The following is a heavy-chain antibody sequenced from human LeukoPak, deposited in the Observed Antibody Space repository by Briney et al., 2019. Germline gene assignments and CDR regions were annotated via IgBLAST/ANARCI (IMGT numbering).Heavy chain of an antibody. CDR1: GFTFSSYA. J-gene: IGHJ3*02. CDR3: AKDISSGYYDILTGYSGAFDI. V-gene: IGHV3-23*01. Sequence: GGSLRLSCAASGFTFSSYAMSWVRQAPGKGLEWVSAISGSGGSTYYADSVKGRFTISRDNAKNSLYLQMNSLRAEDMALYYCAKDISSGYYDILTGYSGAFDIWGQGTMVTVSS. D-gene: IGHD3-9*01. CDR2: ISGSGGST.